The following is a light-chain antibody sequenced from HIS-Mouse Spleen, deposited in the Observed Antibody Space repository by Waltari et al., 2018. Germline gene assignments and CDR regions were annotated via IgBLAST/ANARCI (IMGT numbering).Light chain of an antibody. V-gene: IGLV3-10*01. CDR3: YSTDSSGNHRV. Sequence: SYELTQPPSVSVSPGPTARITCSANALPKKSAYWYQQKSGQAPVLVIYEDSKRPSGIPERFSGSSSGTMATLTISGAQVEDEADYYCYSTDSSGNHRVFGGGTKLTVL. CDR1: ALPKKS. CDR2: EDS. J-gene: IGLJ2*01.